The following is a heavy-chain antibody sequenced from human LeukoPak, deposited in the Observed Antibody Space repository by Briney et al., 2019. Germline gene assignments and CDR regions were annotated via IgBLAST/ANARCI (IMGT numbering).Heavy chain of an antibody. J-gene: IGHJ4*02. CDR3: TTDKCSSTSCYSKPGTRVYYFDY. D-gene: IGHD2-2*01. V-gene: IGHV3-15*01. CDR1: GFIFSSYS. CDR2: IKSKTDGGTT. Sequence: GGSLRLSCAASGFIFSSYSMSWVRQAPGKGLEWVGRIKSKTDGGTTDYAAPVKGRFTISRDDSKNTLYLQMNSLKTEDTAVYYCTTDKCSSTSCYSKPGTRVYYFDYWGQGTLVTVSS.